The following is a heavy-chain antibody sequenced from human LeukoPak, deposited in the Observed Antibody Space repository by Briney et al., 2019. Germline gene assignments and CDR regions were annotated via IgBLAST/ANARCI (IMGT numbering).Heavy chain of an antibody. V-gene: IGHV3-23*01. D-gene: IGHD6-13*01. CDR3: AKESLYSKGFFDY. Sequence: GGSLRLSCAASGFTFSSYAMTWVRQAPGKGLEWVSGTSGSGGITYYADSVKGRLTISRDNSKNTLYLQMNSLRAEDTAVYYCAKESLYSKGFFDYWGQGTLVIVSS. J-gene: IGHJ4*02. CDR1: GFTFSSYA. CDR2: TSGSGGIT.